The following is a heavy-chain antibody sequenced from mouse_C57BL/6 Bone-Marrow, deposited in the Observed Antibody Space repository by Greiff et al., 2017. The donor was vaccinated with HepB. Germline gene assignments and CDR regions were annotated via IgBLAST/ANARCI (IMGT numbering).Heavy chain of an antibody. CDR1: GYTFTSYW. CDR2: IYPGNSDT. D-gene: IGHD1-1*01. CDR3: TTIFYYGSSYDAMDY. Sequence: EVQLQQSGTVLARPGASVKMSCKTSGYTFTSYWMHWVKQRPGQGLEWIGAIYPGNSDTSYNQKFKGKAKLTAVTSASTAYMELSSLTNEDSAVYYCTTIFYYGSSYDAMDYWGQGTSVTVSS. V-gene: IGHV1-5*01. J-gene: IGHJ4*01.